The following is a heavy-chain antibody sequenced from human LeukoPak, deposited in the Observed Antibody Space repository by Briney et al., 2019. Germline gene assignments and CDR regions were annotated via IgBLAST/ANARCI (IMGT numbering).Heavy chain of an antibody. CDR2: IRYDGSNK. CDR1: GFNFNYYG. J-gene: IGHJ4*02. D-gene: IGHD3-3*01. CDR3: AKEERIFGVVIH. Sequence: GGSLRLSCAASGFNFNYYGMDWVRQAPGKGLEWVAFIRYDGSNKYYADSVKGRFTISRDNSKNTLYLQMNSLRAEDTAVYYCAKEERIFGVVIHWGQGTLVTVSS. V-gene: IGHV3-30*02.